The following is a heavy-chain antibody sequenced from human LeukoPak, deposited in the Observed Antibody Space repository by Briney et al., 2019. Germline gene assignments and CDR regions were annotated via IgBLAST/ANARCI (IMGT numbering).Heavy chain of an antibody. J-gene: IGHJ3*02. CDR2: INPNSGGT. Sequence: ASVKVSCKASGYTFTGYYMHWVRQAPGQGLEWMGWINPNSGGTNYAQKFQGRVTMTRDTSISTAYMELSRLRSDDTAVYYCARVPELLDAFDIWGQGTMVTVSS. CDR1: GYTFTGYY. V-gene: IGHV1-2*02. D-gene: IGHD1-26*01. CDR3: ARVPELLDAFDI.